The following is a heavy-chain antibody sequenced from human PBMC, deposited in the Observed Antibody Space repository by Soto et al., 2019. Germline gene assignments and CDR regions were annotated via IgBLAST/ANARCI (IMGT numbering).Heavy chain of an antibody. CDR2: ISYDGSNK. D-gene: IGHD1-26*01. CDR1: GFTFSSYG. V-gene: IGHV3-30*18. J-gene: IGHJ4*02. Sequence: PGGSLRLSCAASGFTFSSYGMHWVRQAPGKGLEWVAVISYDGSNKYYADSVKGRFTISRDNSKNTLYLQMNSLRAEDTAVYYCAKDRPLVGAIIPTHSGQGTLVTVSS. CDR3: AKDRPLVGAIIPTH.